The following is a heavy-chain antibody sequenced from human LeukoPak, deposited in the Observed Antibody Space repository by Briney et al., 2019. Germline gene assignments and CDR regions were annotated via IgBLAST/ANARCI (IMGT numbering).Heavy chain of an antibody. D-gene: IGHD6-19*01. J-gene: IGHJ5*01. Sequence: GGSLRLSCAASGFAFSFYAMSWLRQPPGKGLEWVSTINANSGTTSYAASVRGRFTISRDNSKNTLYLKVNTLRADDTATYYCAKPISGGLAVTADWFHPWGQGTLVVVSS. CDR1: GFAFSFYA. CDR3: AKPISGGLAVTADWFHP. V-gene: IGHV3-23*01. CDR2: INANSGTT.